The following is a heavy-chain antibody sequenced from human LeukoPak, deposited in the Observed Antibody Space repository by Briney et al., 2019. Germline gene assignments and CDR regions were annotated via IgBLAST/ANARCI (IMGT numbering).Heavy chain of an antibody. CDR2: ISNTGGST. CDR1: GLSFNTYA. Sequence: GGSLRLSCAASGLSFNTYAMSWVRQAPGKGLEWVSAISNTGGSTYYADSVKGRFTISRDKSKNTLSLQMNSLRAEDTAVYYCAKDRCSSTSCYHYSDYWGQGTLVTVSS. J-gene: IGHJ4*02. CDR3: AKDRCSSTSCYHYSDY. D-gene: IGHD2-2*01. V-gene: IGHV3-23*01.